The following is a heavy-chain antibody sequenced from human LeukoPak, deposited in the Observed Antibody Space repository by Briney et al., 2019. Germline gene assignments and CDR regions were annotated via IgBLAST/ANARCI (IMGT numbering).Heavy chain of an antibody. J-gene: IGHJ3*02. CDR3: ARELGAFDI. D-gene: IGHD7-27*01. Sequence: GGSLRLSCAASGFTFSSYVMNWVRQAPGKGLEWVSVISGGGGSTYYADSVKGRFTISRDNSKNTLFLQMNSLRAEDTAVYYCARELGAFDIWGQGTMVTVSS. V-gene: IGHV3-23*01. CDR1: GFTFSSYV. CDR2: ISGGGGST.